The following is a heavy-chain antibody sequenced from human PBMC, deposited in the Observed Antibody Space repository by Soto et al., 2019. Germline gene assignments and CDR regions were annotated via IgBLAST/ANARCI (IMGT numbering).Heavy chain of an antibody. CDR2: IVVGSGNT. Sequence: ASVKVSCKASGFTFTSSAVQWVRQARGQRLEWIGWIVVGSGNTNYAQKFQERVTITRDMSTSTAYMELSSLRSEDTAVYYCAAGYNGDYLNYYYYYYMDVWGKGTTVTVSS. V-gene: IGHV1-58*01. CDR3: AAGYNGDYLNYYYYYYMDV. J-gene: IGHJ6*03. CDR1: GFTFTSSA. D-gene: IGHD4-17*01.